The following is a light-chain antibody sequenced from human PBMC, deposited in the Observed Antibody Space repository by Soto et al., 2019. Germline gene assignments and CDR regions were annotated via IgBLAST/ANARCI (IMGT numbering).Light chain of an antibody. CDR2: DVT. CDR3: CSFAGSYFV. V-gene: IGLV2-11*01. CDR1: SSDVGGYDY. Sequence: QSALTQPHSVSGSPGQSVAISCTGTSSDVGGYDYVSWYQQHPGQVPKHMIYDVTKRPSGVPDRFSGSKSSNTASLTISGLQAEDEADYYCCSFAGSYFVFGTGTKLTVL. J-gene: IGLJ1*01.